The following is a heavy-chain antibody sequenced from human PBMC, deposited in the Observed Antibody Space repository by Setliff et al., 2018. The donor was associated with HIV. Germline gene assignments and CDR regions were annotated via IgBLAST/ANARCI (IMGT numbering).Heavy chain of an antibody. CDR3: ARQSRDWNWFDP. CDR2: ISAYNGNT. CDR1: GYTFTSYG. Sequence: ASVKVSCKASGYTFTSYGISWVRQAPGQGLEWMGWISAYNGNTNYAQKFQGRVTITTDESTSTAYMELSSLRSEDTAVYYCARQSRDWNWFDPWGQGTLVTVSS. D-gene: IGHD2-21*01. V-gene: IGHV1-18*01. J-gene: IGHJ5*02.